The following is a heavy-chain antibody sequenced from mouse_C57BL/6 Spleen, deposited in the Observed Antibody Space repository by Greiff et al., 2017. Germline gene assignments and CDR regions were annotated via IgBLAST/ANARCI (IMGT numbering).Heavy chain of an antibody. CDR2: IDPENGDT. J-gene: IGHJ4*01. V-gene: IGHV14-4*01. Sequence: VQLKESGAELVRPGASVKLSCTASGFNIKDDYMHWVKQRPEQGLEWIGWIDPENGDTEYASKFQGKATITADTSSNTAYLQLSSLTSEDTAVYYCTKEGNYGVDYWGQGTSVTVSS. D-gene: IGHD2-1*01. CDR3: TKEGNYGVDY. CDR1: GFNIKDDY.